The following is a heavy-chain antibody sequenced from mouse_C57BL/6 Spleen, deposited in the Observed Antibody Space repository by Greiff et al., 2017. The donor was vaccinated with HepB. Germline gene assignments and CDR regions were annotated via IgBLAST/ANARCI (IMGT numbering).Heavy chain of an antibody. Sequence: EVHLVESGGDLVKPGGSLTLSCAASGFTFSSYGMSWVRQTPDKRLEWVATISSGGSYTYYPDSVKGRFTISRDNAKNTLYLQMSSLKSEDTAMYYGARQDTTVVRFDYWGQGTTLTVSS. CDR1: GFTFSSYG. D-gene: IGHD1-1*01. CDR2: ISSGGSYT. CDR3: ARQDTTVVRFDY. J-gene: IGHJ2*01. V-gene: IGHV5-6*01.